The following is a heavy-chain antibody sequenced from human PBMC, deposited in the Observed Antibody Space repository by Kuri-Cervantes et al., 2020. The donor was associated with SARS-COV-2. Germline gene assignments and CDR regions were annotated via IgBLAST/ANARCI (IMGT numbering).Heavy chain of an antibody. CDR1: GYTLTELS. CDR3: ARALNDFWSGYYSSWYFDL. J-gene: IGHJ2*01. CDR2: INPNSGGT. Sequence: ASVKVSCKVSGYTLTELSMHWVRQAPGQGLEWMGWINPNSGGTNYAQRFQGRVTMTRDTSISTAYMELSRLRSDDTAVCYCARALNDFWSGYYSSWYFDLWGRGTLVTVSS. V-gene: IGHV1-2*02. D-gene: IGHD3-3*01.